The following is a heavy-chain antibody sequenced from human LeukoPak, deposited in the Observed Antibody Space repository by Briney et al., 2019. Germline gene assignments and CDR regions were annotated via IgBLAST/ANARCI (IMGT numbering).Heavy chain of an antibody. V-gene: IGHV1-2*02. CDR1: GYTITGYY. CDR3: ARVGSYGSGSSFDY. CDR2: INPNSGDT. Sequence: ASVKVSCKASGYTITGYYIHWVRQAPGQGLEWMGWINPNSGDTNYAQKLQGRVTMTTDTSTSTAYMELRSLRSDDTAVYYCARVGSYGSGSSFDYWGQGTLVTVSS. J-gene: IGHJ4*02. D-gene: IGHD3-10*01.